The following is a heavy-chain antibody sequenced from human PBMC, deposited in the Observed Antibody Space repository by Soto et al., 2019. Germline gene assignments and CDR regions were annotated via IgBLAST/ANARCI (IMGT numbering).Heavy chain of an antibody. Sequence: EVQLVESGGGLVKPGGSLRLSCAASGFTFSNAWMNWVRQAPGKGLEWVGRIKSKTDGGTTGYAAPVKGRFTISRDDSKNTLYLQMNSLKTEDTAVYYCTTDGLYCGGDCYSYYYYGMDVWGQGTTVTVSS. CDR1: GFTFSNAW. CDR3: TTDGLYCGGDCYSYYYYGMDV. V-gene: IGHV3-15*07. J-gene: IGHJ6*02. CDR2: IKSKTDGGTT. D-gene: IGHD2-21*02.